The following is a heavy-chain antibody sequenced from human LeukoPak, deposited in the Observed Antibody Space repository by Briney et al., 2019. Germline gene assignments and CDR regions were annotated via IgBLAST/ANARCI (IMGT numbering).Heavy chain of an antibody. CDR3: ANRGGDGNPHDY. CDR2: ISGSGVGT. Sequence: PGGSLRLSCAASGFTFSSYWMSWVRQAPGKGLEWVSAISGSGVGTYYADSVKGRFTISRDNSKNTLFLQMNSLRAEDTAVYYCANRGGDGNPHDYWGQGTLVTVSS. J-gene: IGHJ4*02. CDR1: GFTFSSYW. D-gene: IGHD3-16*01. V-gene: IGHV3-23*01.